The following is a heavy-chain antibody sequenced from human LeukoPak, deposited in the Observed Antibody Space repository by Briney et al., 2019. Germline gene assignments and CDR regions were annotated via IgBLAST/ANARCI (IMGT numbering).Heavy chain of an antibody. D-gene: IGHD1-14*01. CDR3: ARVTHYYYAVDV. CDR1: GYTFTSYG. CDR2: ISAYNGNT. J-gene: IGHJ6*02. Sequence: GASVRVSCKASGYTFTSYGISWVRQAPGQGLEWMGWISAYNGNTNYAQTLQGRVTMTTDTSTSTAYMELRSLSSEDTAVYYCARVTHYYYAVDVWGQGTTVIVSS. V-gene: IGHV1-18*01.